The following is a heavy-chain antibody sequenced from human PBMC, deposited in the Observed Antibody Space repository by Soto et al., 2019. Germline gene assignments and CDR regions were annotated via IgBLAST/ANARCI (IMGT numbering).Heavy chain of an antibody. V-gene: IGHV3-23*01. Sequence: EVQLLESGGGLVQPGGSLRLSCAASGFTFSSYSMNWVRQAPGKGLEWVASVGGGGDNTFYADSVKGRFTVSRDDSQNTRYLQRNSLRVEDTAVYCCAKRDSGSGRSPPLVNYWGQGTLVTVSS. CDR3: AKRDSGSGRSPPLVNY. CDR2: VGGGGDNT. J-gene: IGHJ4*02. CDR1: GFTFSSYS. D-gene: IGHD3-10*01.